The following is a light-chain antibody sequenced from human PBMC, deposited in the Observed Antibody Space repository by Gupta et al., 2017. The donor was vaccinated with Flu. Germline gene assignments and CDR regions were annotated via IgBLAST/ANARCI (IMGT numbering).Light chain of an antibody. CDR1: SPNIGNNA. CDR2: YDD. CDR3: VAWDDTLNSQV. V-gene: IGLV1-36*01. J-gene: IGLJ3*02. Sequence: QSVLTQPPSLSGAPGQRVTISCSGNSPNIGNNAVNWYQQVPGKAPKLVIYYDDLLSAGVSDRFSGSKSGTSASLAISGLQSEDEGDYYCVAWDDTLNSQVFGGGTKLTVL.